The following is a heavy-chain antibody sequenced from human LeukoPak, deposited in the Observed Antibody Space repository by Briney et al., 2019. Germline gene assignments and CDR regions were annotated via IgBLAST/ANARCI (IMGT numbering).Heavy chain of an antibody. CDR2: INPNSGGT. J-gene: IGHJ4*02. Sequence: EASVKVSCKASGYTFISYYIHWVRQAPGQGLEWMGWINPNSGGTDYAQKFQGRVTMTRDTSISTAYMELSMLKSDDTAVYYCARDKPDAEDNTSFFLGYWGQGTLVAVSS. CDR3: ARDKPDAEDNTSFFLGY. D-gene: IGHD6-6*01. V-gene: IGHV1-2*02. CDR1: GYTFISYY.